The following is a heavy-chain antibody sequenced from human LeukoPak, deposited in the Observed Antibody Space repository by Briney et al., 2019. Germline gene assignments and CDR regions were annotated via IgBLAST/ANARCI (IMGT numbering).Heavy chain of an antibody. Sequence: SVKVSCKASGGTFSSYAISWVRQAPGQGREWMGRIIPILGIANYAQKFQGRVTITADKSTSTAYMELSSLRSEDTAVYYCARRAPAANDAFDIWGQGPMVTVSS. J-gene: IGHJ3*02. CDR3: ARRAPAANDAFDI. V-gene: IGHV1-69*04. D-gene: IGHD2-2*01. CDR2: IIPILGIA. CDR1: GGTFSSYA.